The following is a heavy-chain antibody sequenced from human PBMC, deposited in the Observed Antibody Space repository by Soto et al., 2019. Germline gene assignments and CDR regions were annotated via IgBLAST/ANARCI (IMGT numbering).Heavy chain of an antibody. CDR2: ISYDGSNK. J-gene: IGHJ6*02. Sequence: GGSLRLSCAASGFTFSTYGMYWVRQAPGKGLEWVAVISYDGSNKYYADSVKGRFTISRDNSKNTLNLHMNSLRAEDTAVYYCAKVPSGYHLYYYYGMDVWGQGTTVTVSS. D-gene: IGHD3-22*01. CDR1: GFTFSTYG. CDR3: AKVPSGYHLYYYYGMDV. V-gene: IGHV3-30*18.